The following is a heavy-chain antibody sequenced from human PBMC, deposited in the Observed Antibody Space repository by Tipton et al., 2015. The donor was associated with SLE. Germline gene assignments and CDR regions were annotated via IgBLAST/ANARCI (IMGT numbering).Heavy chain of an antibody. V-gene: IGHV4-39*07. CDR3: ATAKPYSTTWFYYFDY. CDR2: IYYSGST. CDR1: GGSISSSSYY. J-gene: IGHJ4*02. D-gene: IGHD6-13*01. Sequence: TLSLTCTVSGGSISSSSYYWGWIRPPPGKGLEWIGSIYYSGSTYYNPSLKSRVTISVDTSKNQFSLKLSSVTAADTAVYYCATAKPYSTTWFYYFDYWGQGTLVTVSS.